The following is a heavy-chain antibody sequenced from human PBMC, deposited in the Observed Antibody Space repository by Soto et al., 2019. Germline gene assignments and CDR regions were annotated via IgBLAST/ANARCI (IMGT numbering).Heavy chain of an antibody. CDR2: INPNSGGT. V-gene: IGHV1-2*02. Sequence: ASVKGSCKASGYTFTGYHMHWVRQAPGQGLEWMGWINPNSGGTNYAQKFQGRVTMTRDTSISTAYMEVSRLRSDDTAVYYCASDPDYGSGRSFDYWGQGSLVTVSS. CDR1: GYTFTGYH. D-gene: IGHD3-10*01. J-gene: IGHJ4*02. CDR3: ASDPDYGSGRSFDY.